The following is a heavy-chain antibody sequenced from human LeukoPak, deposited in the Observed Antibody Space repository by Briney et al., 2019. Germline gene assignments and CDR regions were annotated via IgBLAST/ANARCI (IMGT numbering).Heavy chain of an antibody. CDR2: IRQDGGET. CDR1: GFNFGEFW. CDR3: ATYSSLNTREFQY. V-gene: IGHV3-7*01. Sequence: GGSLRLSCAASGFNFGEFWMGWVRQAPGKGLEWVANIRQDGGETYYGDSVKGRFIISRDNAKNSLFLQMNRLRAEDTAVYYCATYSSLNTREFQYWGQGTLVTVSP. D-gene: IGHD3-22*01. J-gene: IGHJ1*01.